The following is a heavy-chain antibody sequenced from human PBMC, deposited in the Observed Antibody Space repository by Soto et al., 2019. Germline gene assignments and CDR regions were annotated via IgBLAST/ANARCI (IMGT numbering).Heavy chain of an antibody. CDR3: AREQGTRYGMDV. CDR1: GFTVSSNY. V-gene: IGHV3-66*01. D-gene: IGHD3-10*01. CDR2: IYSGGST. Sequence: EVQLVESGRGLVQPGGTLRLSCAASGFTVSSNYMSWVRHAPGKGLEWVSVIYSGGSTYYADSVKGRFTISRDNSKNTLYLQMNSLRAEDTAVYYCAREQGTRYGMDVWGQGTTVTVSS. J-gene: IGHJ6*02.